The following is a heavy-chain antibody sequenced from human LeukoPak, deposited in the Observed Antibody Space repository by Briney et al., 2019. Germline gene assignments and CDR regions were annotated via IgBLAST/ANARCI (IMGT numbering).Heavy chain of an antibody. D-gene: IGHD2-2*01. V-gene: IGHV3-23*01. CDR1: GFTFSSYT. Sequence: PGGTLRLSCAASGFTFSSYTMMWVRQAPGKGLEGVSDISGSGGSTYYADSVKGRFTISRDNSKITLYLQMNSLRAEATADYYGANTYCSTTSCFIEGAFDIWGQGTVVTVSS. J-gene: IGHJ3*02. CDR2: ISGSGGST. CDR3: ANTYCSTTSCFIEGAFDI.